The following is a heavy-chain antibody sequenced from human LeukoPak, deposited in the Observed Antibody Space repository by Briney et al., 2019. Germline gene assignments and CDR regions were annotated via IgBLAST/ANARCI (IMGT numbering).Heavy chain of an antibody. V-gene: IGHV4-39*07. CDR1: GDSISTSSYY. CDR2: IYYSGST. CDR3: ARTPIYYYDNSGYYN. Sequence: SETLSLTCSVSGDSISTSSYYWGWIRQPPGKGLEWIGTIYYSGSTYYNPSLTSRVTISVDTSKNQFSLKLSSVTAADTAVYYCARTPIYYYDNSGYYNWGQGTLVTVSS. J-gene: IGHJ4*02. D-gene: IGHD3-22*01.